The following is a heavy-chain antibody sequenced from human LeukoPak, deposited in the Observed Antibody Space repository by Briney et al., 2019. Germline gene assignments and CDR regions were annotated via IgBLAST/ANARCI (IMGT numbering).Heavy chain of an antibody. Sequence: SETLSLTCTVSGGSISSGGYYWSWIRQPPGKGLEWIGYIYHSGSTYYNPSLKSRVTISVDRSKNQFSLKLTSVTAADTAVYYCARDRELGYWGQGTLVTVSS. D-gene: IGHD3-10*01. CDR1: GGSISSGGYY. V-gene: IGHV4-30-2*01. J-gene: IGHJ4*02. CDR3: ARDRELGY. CDR2: IYHSGST.